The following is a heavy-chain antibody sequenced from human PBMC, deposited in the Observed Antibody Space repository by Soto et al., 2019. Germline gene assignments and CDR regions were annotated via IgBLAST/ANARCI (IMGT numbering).Heavy chain of an antibody. D-gene: IGHD2-2*01. Sequence: ASVKVSCKASGYTFTSDGISWVRQAPGQGLEWMGWISAYNGNTNYAQRLQGRVTMTTDTSTSTAYMELRSLRSDDTAVYYCALTYCSSTSCYAVYTYWGQGTLVTVSS. CDR3: ALTYCSSTSCYAVYTY. J-gene: IGHJ4*02. CDR2: ISAYNGNT. V-gene: IGHV1-18*01. CDR1: GYTFTSDG.